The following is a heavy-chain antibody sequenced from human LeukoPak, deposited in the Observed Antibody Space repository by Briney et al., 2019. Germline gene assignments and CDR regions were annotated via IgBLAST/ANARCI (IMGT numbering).Heavy chain of an antibody. Sequence: SETLSLTCAVYGGSFSGYYWSWIRQPPGKGLEWIGEINHSGSTNYNPSLKSRVTISVDTSKNQFSLTLSSVTAADTAVYYCARGGGYSGYMDYWGQGTLVTVSS. CDR2: INHSGST. CDR1: GGSFSGYY. CDR3: ARGGGYSGYMDY. D-gene: IGHD5-12*01. V-gene: IGHV4-34*01. J-gene: IGHJ4*02.